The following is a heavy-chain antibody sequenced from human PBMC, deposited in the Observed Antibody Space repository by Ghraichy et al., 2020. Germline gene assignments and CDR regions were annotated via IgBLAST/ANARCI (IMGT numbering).Heavy chain of an antibody. Sequence: GESLNISCAASGFTVSSNYVTWVRQAPGKGLEWVSVVYVGAKTYYADSVRGRFTITRDTSKNTLYLQMNSLRAEDTAMYYCARATRGWFDPWGQGTLVTVSS. J-gene: IGHJ5*02. D-gene: IGHD2-2*01. CDR3: ARATRGWFDP. V-gene: IGHV3-53*01. CDR2: VYVGAKT. CDR1: GFTVSSNY.